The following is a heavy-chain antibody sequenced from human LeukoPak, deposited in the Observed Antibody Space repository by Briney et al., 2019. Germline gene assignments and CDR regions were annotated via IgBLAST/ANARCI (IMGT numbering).Heavy chain of an antibody. V-gene: IGHV4-30-4*01. CDR3: AIDIVVVVAAQYYYYYGMDV. D-gene: IGHD2-15*01. CDR2: IYYSGST. Sequence: PSETLPLTCTVSGGSISSGDYYWSWIRQPPGKGLEWIGYIYYSGSTYYNPSLKSRVTISVDTSKNQFSLKLSSVTAADTAVYYCAIDIVVVVAAQYYYYYGMDVWGQGTTVTVSS. J-gene: IGHJ6*02. CDR1: GGSISSGDYY.